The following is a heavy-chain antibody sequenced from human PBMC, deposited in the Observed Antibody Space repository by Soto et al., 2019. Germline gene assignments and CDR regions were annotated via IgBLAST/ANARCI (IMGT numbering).Heavy chain of an antibody. Sequence: SETLSLTCAVYGGSFSGYYWSWIRQPPGKGLEWIGEINHSGSTNYNPSLKSRVTISVDTSKNQFSLKLSSVTAADTAVYYCARGVVGYGDSSGYYYYYGMDVWGQGTTVTVSS. D-gene: IGHD3-22*01. V-gene: IGHV4-34*01. J-gene: IGHJ6*02. CDR3: ARGVVGYGDSSGYYYYYGMDV. CDR1: GGSFSGYY. CDR2: INHSGST.